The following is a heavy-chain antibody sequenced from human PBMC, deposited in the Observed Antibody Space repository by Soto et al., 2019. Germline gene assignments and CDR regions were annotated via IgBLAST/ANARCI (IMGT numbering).Heavy chain of an antibody. CDR2: IYSGGST. V-gene: IGHV3-53*01. J-gene: IGHJ5*02. Sequence: GGSLRLSCAASGFTVSSNYMSWVRQAPGKGLEWVSVIYSGGSTYYADSVKGRFTISRDNSKNTLYLQMNSLRAEDTAVYYCARENYSGSYYRKSPWFDPWGQGTLVTVSS. CDR3: ARENYSGSYYRKSPWFDP. CDR1: GFTVSSNY. D-gene: IGHD1-26*01.